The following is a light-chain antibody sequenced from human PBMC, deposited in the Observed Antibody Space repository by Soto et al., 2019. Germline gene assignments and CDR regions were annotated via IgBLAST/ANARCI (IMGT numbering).Light chain of an antibody. CDR3: QQSYTTPRT. Sequence: DIRMTQSPSSLSASVGDRVSVTCRASQSISTFLNWYQQRPGEAPKLLIYAASSLQSGVPSRFSGSGSGAYFTLTIGSLQPEDYATYYCQQSYTTPRTFGQGTKVEVK. J-gene: IGKJ1*01. CDR2: AAS. CDR1: QSISTF. V-gene: IGKV1-39*01.